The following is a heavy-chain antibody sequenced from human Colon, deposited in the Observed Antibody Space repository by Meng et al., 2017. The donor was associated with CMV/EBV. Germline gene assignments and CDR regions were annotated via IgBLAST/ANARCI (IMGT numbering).Heavy chain of an antibody. Sequence: GESLKISCAASGFTFSNYAMSWVRQVPGKGLEWVSLISGSGGTSYYVDSVKGRFTISRDNSKNTLYLQMNSLRADDTAIYFCAKDAIDCTIPRCHHFTENWFDPWGQGTLVTVSS. CDR3: AKDAIDCTIPRCHHFTENWFDP. CDR1: GFTFSNYA. CDR2: ISGSGGTS. V-gene: IGHV3-23*01. J-gene: IGHJ5*02. D-gene: IGHD2-8*01.